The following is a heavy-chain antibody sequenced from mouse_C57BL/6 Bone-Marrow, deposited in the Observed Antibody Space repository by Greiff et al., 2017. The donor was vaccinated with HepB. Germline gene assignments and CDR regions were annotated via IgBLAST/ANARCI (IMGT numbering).Heavy chain of an antibody. J-gene: IGHJ3*01. D-gene: IGHD2-1*01. CDR2: ISYDGSN. Sequence: DVKLVESGPGLVKPSQSLSLTCSVTGYSITSGYYWNWIRQFPGNKLEWMGYISYDGSNNYNPSLKNRISITRDTSKNQFFLKLNSVTTEDTATYYCAYSAWFAYWGQGTLVTVSA. V-gene: IGHV3-6*01. CDR3: AYSAWFAY. CDR1: GYSITSGYY.